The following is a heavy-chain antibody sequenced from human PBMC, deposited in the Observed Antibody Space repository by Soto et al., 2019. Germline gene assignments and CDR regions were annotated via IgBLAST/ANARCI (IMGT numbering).Heavy chain of an antibody. D-gene: IGHD2-2*01. CDR1: GYTFTSYG. V-gene: IGHV1-18*01. Sequence: ASVKVSCKASGYTFTSYGISWVRQAPGQGLEWMGWTSAYNGNTNYAQKLQGRVTMTTDTSTSTAYMELRSLRSDDTAVYYCARDMHCSSTSCYFGYYYYYMDVWGKGTTVTVSS. J-gene: IGHJ6*03. CDR2: TSAYNGNT. CDR3: ARDMHCSSTSCYFGYYYYYMDV.